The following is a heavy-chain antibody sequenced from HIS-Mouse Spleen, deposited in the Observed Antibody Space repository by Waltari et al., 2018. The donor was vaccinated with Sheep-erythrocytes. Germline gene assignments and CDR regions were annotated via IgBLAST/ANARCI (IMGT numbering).Heavy chain of an antibody. CDR2: IIPSLGIA. D-gene: IGHD1-26*01. V-gene: IGHV1-69*04. J-gene: IGHJ4*02. Sequence: QVQLVHSGAEVKKPGSSVKVSCKASGGTFSSYAISWVRQAPGQGLEWMGRIIPSLGIANYAQKFQGRVTITADKSTSTAYMELSSLRSEDTAVYYCAQTGATTPHFDYWGQGTLVTVSS. CDR3: AQTGATTPHFDY. CDR1: GGTFSSYA.